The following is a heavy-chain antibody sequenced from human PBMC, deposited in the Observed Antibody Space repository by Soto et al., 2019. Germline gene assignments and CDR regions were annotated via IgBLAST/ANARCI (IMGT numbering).Heavy chain of an antibody. CDR1: GFTFDDYG. Sequence: DVQLVESGGGLVQPGRSLRLSCAASGFTFDDYGMHWVRQAPGKGLEWVSGISWNSGSIGYADSVKGRFTISRDNAKNSLYLQMNSLRPEDTALYYCAKARLAVAGIIGGAFAIWGQGTMVTVSS. CDR3: AKARLAVAGIIGGAFAI. V-gene: IGHV3-9*01. CDR2: ISWNSGSI. D-gene: IGHD6-19*01. J-gene: IGHJ3*02.